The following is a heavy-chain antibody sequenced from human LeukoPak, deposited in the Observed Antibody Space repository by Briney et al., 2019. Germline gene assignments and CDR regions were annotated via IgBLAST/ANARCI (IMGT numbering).Heavy chain of an antibody. V-gene: IGHV3-66*01. CDR1: GFTVSSNY. D-gene: IGHD2-2*01. CDR2: IYSGGST. CDR3: ASGYCSSTSCYVRPFDY. Sequence: GGSLRLSCAASGFTVSSNYMSWVRQAPGKGLEWVSVIYSGGSTYYADSVKGRFTISRDNSKNTLYLQMNSLRAEDTAVYYCASGYCSSTSCYVRPFDYWGQGTLVIVSS. J-gene: IGHJ4*02.